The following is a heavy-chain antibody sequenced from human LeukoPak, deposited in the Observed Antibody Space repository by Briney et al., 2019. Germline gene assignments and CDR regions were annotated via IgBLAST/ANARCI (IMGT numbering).Heavy chain of an antibody. CDR2: INAGNGNA. CDR1: GYAFTSYA. D-gene: IGHD6-13*01. J-gene: IGHJ4*02. Sequence: ASVKVSCKASGYAFTSYAMHWVRQAPGQRLEWMGWINAGNGNAKYSQKFQGRVTIIRDTSASTAYMELSSLRSEDTAVYYCARDLDSIAAAPLDYWGQGTLVTVSS. V-gene: IGHV1-3*01. CDR3: ARDLDSIAAAPLDY.